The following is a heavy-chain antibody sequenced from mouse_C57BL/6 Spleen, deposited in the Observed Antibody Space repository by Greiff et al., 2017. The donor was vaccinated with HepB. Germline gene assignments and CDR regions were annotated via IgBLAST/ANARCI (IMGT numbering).Heavy chain of an antibody. CDR1: GFTFSSYA. V-gene: IGHV5-4*01. CDR2: ISDGGSYT. CDR3: ARDRTGTNYFDY. D-gene: IGHD4-1*01. J-gene: IGHJ2*01. Sequence: EVHLVESGGGLVKPGGSLKLSCAASGFTFSSYAMSWVRQTPEKRLEWVATISDGGSYTYYPDNVKGRFTISRDNAKNNLYLQMSHLKSEDTAMYYCARDRTGTNYFDYWGQGTTLTVSS.